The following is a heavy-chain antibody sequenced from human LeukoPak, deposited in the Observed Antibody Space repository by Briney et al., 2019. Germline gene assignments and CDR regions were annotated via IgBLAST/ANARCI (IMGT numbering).Heavy chain of an antibody. Sequence: GGSLRLSCAASGFTFSSYGMHWVRQAPGKGLEWVAVIWYDGSNKYYADSVKGRFTISRDNSKNTLYLQVNSLRAEDTAVYYCARGGNYDSSGSSSQLPKYYFDYWGQGTLVTVSS. J-gene: IGHJ4*02. CDR1: GFTFSSYG. CDR2: IWYDGSNK. CDR3: ARGGNYDSSGSSSQLPKYYFDY. D-gene: IGHD3-22*01. V-gene: IGHV3-33*01.